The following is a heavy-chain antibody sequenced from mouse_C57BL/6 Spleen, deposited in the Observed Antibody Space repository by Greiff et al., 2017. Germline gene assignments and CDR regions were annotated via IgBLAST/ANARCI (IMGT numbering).Heavy chain of an antibody. V-gene: IGHV1-82*01. Sequence: VQLQESGPELVKPGASVKISCKASGYAFSSSWMNWVKQRPGKGLEWIGRIYPGDGDTNYNGKFKGKATLTADKSSSTAYMQLSSLTSEDSAVXFCARKARSFRYFDYWGQGTTRTVSS. J-gene: IGHJ2*01. CDR2: IYPGDGDT. CDR3: ARKARSFRYFDY. CDR1: GYAFSSSW.